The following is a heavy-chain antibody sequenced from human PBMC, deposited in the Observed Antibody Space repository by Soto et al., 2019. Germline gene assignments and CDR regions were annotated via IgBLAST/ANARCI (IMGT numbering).Heavy chain of an antibody. D-gene: IGHD2-2*01. J-gene: IGHJ5*02. V-gene: IGHV1-69*13. CDR1: GGTFSSYA. Sequence: SVKVSCKASGGTFSSYAISWVRQAPGQGLEWMGGIIPIFGTANYAQKFQGRVTITADESTSTAYMELSSLRSEDTAVHYCARAWDCSSTSCSPSTYYNWFDPWGQGTLVTVSS. CDR2: IIPIFGTA. CDR3: ARAWDCSSTSCSPSTYYNWFDP.